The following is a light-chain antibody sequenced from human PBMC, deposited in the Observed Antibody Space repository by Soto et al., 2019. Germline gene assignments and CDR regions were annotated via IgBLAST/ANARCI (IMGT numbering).Light chain of an antibody. V-gene: IGKV3-20*01. CDR3: QRYGSSPPFT. Sequence: EIVLTQSPGTLSLSPGERATLSCRASQRVSSSYLAWYQQKPGQAPRLLIYGASGRATGIPARFSGSGSGTDFLLTISRLEAEDFAVYFCQRYGSSPPFTFGQGTKVEI. CDR1: QRVSSSY. J-gene: IGKJ2*01. CDR2: GAS.